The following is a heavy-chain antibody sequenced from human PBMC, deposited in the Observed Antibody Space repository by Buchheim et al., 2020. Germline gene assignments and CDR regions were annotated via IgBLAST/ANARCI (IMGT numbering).Heavy chain of an antibody. J-gene: IGHJ4*02. CDR2: ISYDGSNK. D-gene: IGHD6-19*01. CDR1: GFTFSSYA. Sequence: QVQLVESGGGVVQPGRSLRLSCAASGFTFSSYAMHWVRQAPGKGLEWVAVISYDGSNKYYADSVKGRFTISRDNSKNTLYLQMNSLRAEDTAVHYCARFPYSSGWYYFDYWGQGTL. V-gene: IGHV3-30*04. CDR3: ARFPYSSGWYYFDY.